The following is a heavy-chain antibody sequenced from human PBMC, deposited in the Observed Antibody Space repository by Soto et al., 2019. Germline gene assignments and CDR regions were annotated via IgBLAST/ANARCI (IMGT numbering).Heavy chain of an antibody. D-gene: IGHD2-21*02. CDR2: IYYSGST. Sequence: CLNQRKGLEWIGYIYYSGSTYYNPSLKSRVTISVDTSKNQFSLKLSSVTAADTAVYYCASSAYCGGNCDLLRLAYWG. CDR3: ASSAYCGGNCDLLRLAY. J-gene: IGHJ4*01. V-gene: IGHV4-31*02.